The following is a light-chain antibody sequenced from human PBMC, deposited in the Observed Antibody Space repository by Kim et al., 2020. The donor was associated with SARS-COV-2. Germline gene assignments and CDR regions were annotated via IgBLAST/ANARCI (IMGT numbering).Light chain of an antibody. Sequence: EMVMTQSPATLSVSPGERATLSCRASQSVSSNLAWYQQKPGQAPRLLIYGASTRATGIPARFSGSGSGTEFTLTISGLQSEDFAVYYCQQYDNWWTFGQGTKVEIK. J-gene: IGKJ1*01. V-gene: IGKV3-15*01. CDR1: QSVSSN. CDR3: QQYDNWWT. CDR2: GAS.